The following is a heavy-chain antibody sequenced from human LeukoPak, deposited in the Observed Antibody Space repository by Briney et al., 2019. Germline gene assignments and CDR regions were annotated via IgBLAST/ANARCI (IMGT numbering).Heavy chain of an antibody. J-gene: IGHJ4*02. V-gene: IGHV3-11*01. CDR2: ISSSGSTI. D-gene: IGHD4-11*01. Sequence: GGSLRLSCAASGFTFSDYYMSWIRQAPGKGLEWVSYISSSGSTIYYADSVKGRFTISRDNAKNSLYLQMNSLRAEDTAVYYCARGYPTVTTEWWCDYWGQGTLVTVSS. CDR1: GFTFSDYY. CDR3: ARGYPTVTTEWWCDY.